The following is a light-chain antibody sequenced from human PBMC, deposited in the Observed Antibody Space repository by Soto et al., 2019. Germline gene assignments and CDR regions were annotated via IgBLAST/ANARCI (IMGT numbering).Light chain of an antibody. CDR3: SSYTTTTTSCV. V-gene: IGLV2-14*03. Sequence: QSALTQPASVSGSLGQSITISCTGTSSDVGGYNYVSWYQQFPGQAPNLIIYDVTNRPSGVSSRFSGSKSGNRASLTISGLQAEDEPDYYCSSYTTTTTSCVFGTGTKVTVL. CDR1: SSDVGGYNY. CDR2: DVT. J-gene: IGLJ1*01.